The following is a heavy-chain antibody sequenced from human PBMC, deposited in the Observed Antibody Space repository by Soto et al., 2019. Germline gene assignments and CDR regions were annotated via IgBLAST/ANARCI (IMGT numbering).Heavy chain of an antibody. CDR1: GYSFTAYY. J-gene: IGHJ6*02. D-gene: IGHD2-21*01. CDR3: ARSDGVWYYGMDV. Sequence: QVQLVQSGAEVKKPGASVKVSCKASGYSFTAYYMHWVRQAPGQGLEWMGWINPNTGGTNYAQKFQGWVTTSRDTSSSTAYMELSRLRCDDTAVYYCARSDGVWYYGMDVWGQGTTVSVSS. CDR2: INPNTGGT. V-gene: IGHV1-2*04.